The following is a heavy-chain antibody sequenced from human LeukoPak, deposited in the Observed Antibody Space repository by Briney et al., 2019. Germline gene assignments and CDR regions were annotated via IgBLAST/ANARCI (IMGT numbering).Heavy chain of an antibody. CDR3: ARDLHLLIAAAGNDAFDI. Sequence: ASVKVSCKVSGYTLTELSMHWVRQAPGKGLEWMGGFDPEDGETIYAQKFQGRVTITADKSTSTAYMELSSLRSEDTAVYYCARDLHLLIAAAGNDAFDIWGQGTMVTVSS. D-gene: IGHD6-13*01. J-gene: IGHJ3*02. V-gene: IGHV1-24*01. CDR2: FDPEDGET. CDR1: GYTLTELS.